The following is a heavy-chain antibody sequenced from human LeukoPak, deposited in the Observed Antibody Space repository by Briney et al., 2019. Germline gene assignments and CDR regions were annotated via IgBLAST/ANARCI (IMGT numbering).Heavy chain of an antibody. D-gene: IGHD5-18*01. Sequence: PGGSLRLSCAASGFTFSDYYMSWIRQAPGKGLEWVAVISYDGSNKYYADSVKGRFTISRDNSKNTLYLQMNSLRAEDTAVYYCARDLTAVDTAIPDYWGQGTLVTVSS. CDR3: ARDLTAVDTAIPDY. J-gene: IGHJ4*02. CDR2: ISYDGSNK. V-gene: IGHV3-30-3*01. CDR1: GFTFSDYY.